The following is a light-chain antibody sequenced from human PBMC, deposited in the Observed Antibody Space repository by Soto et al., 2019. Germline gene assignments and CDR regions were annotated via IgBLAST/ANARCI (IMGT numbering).Light chain of an antibody. CDR3: MQSLELSRT. V-gene: IGKV2D-29*01. CDR1: QSLLHSDGKTY. Sequence: VMTQTPISLSVTPGQPTSISCMSSQSLLHSDGKTYLSWYLQKPGQPPQLLISEVSNRFSGVPDRFSGSGSGTDFTLKISRVEADDVGVYYCMQSLELSRTFGQGTKVEIK. J-gene: IGKJ1*01. CDR2: EVS.